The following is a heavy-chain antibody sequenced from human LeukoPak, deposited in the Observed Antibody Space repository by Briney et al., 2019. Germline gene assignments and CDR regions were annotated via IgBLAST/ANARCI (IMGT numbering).Heavy chain of an antibody. CDR2: VSAYNGNT. CDR1: GYTFTSYG. J-gene: IGHJ4*02. Sequence: ASVKVSCKASGYTFTSYGISWVRQAPGQGLEWMGWVSAYNGNTNYAQKLQGRVTMTTDTSTSTAYMELRSLRPDDTAVYYCARDSDTAVAVDYWGQGTLVTVSS. CDR3: ARDSDTAVAVDY. D-gene: IGHD6-19*01. V-gene: IGHV1-18*01.